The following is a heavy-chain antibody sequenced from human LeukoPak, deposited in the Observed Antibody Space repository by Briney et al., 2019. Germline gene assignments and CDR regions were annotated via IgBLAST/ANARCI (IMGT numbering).Heavy chain of an antibody. CDR1: GGSVSSSLHS. D-gene: IGHD4-11*01. Sequence: NRFDTLSLNCTGSGGSVSSSLHSWGWVRQPPEKGLEWLASIYYSGSTNYNASFNSRVTMSVDRSKDQFSLNLTSVAATDTAVYYCARHFYGNYVFDYWGKGTRVPVTS. CDR2: IYYSGST. V-gene: IGHV4-39*01. CDR3: ARHFYGNYVFDY. J-gene: IGHJ4*02.